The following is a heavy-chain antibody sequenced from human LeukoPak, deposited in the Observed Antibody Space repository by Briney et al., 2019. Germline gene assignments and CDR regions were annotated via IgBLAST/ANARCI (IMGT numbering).Heavy chain of an antibody. CDR3: AKSQFGGVFDGFDI. D-gene: IGHD3-16*01. J-gene: IGHJ3*02. CDR2: ISGSGAST. CDR1: GLTFSSYA. Sequence: GGSLRLSCAASGLTFSSYAMSWVRQAPGKGLEWVSAISGSGASTYYADSVKGRFTISRDNSKNTLYVQMNSLRAEDTAVYYCAKSQFGGVFDGFDIWGQGTMVTVSS. V-gene: IGHV3-23*01.